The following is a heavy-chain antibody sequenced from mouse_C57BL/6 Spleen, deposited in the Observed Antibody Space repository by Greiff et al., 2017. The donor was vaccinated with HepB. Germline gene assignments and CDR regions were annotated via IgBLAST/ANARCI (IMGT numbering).Heavy chain of an antibody. J-gene: IGHJ3*01. CDR1: GYTFTEYT. V-gene: IGHV1-62-2*01. Sequence: QVQLKQSGAELVKPGASVKLSCKASGYTFTEYTIHWVKQRSGQGLEWIGWFYPGSGSIKYNEKFKDKATLTADKSSSTVYMELSRLTSEDSAVYFCARHEEGDYDYRSAWFAYWGQGTLVTVSA. D-gene: IGHD2-4*01. CDR2: FYPGSGSI. CDR3: ARHEEGDYDYRSAWFAY.